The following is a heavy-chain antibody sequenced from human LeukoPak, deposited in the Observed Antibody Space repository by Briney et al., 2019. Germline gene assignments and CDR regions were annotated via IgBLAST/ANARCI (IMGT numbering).Heavy chain of an antibody. V-gene: IGHV1-46*01. Sequence: ASVKVSCKASGYTFISYHMHWVRQAPGQGLEWMGIINPGGDSTSYAQKFQGRVTISVDTSKNQFPLKLSSVTAADTAVYYCARIALEYCSGGSCYSGAFDIWGQGTMVTVSS. CDR1: GYTFISYH. CDR3: ARIALEYCSGGSCYSGAFDI. D-gene: IGHD2-15*01. CDR2: INPGGDST. J-gene: IGHJ3*02.